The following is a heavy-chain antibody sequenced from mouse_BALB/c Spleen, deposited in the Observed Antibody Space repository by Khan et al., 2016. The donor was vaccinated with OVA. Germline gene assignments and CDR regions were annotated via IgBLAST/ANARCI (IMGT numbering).Heavy chain of an antibody. V-gene: IGHV1-20*02. Sequence: QLQESGPQLVRPGASVKISCKSSSYSFTGYFMNWVMQSHGRSLQWIGRINPHIGETFSNQRLKYKATETVDKSSNTHHMELRGLASEDYAVYYCTRIDRSDFDYWGQGTTLTVSS. D-gene: IGHD1-1*01. J-gene: IGHJ2*01. CDR3: TRIDRSDFDY. CDR1: SYSFTGYF. CDR2: INPHIGET.